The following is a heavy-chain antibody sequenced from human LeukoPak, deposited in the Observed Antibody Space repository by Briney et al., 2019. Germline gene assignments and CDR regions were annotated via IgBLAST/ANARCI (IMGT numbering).Heavy chain of an antibody. CDR3: AKGLHPRYCSSTSCNYYYYMDV. CDR2: IIPIFGTA. Sequence: SVKVSCKASGGTFSSYAISWVRQAPGQGLEWMGGIIPIFGTANYAQKFQGRVTITADKSTSTAYMELSSLRAEDTAVYYCAKGLHPRYCSSTSCNYYYYMDVWGKGTTVTVSS. D-gene: IGHD2-2*01. J-gene: IGHJ6*03. CDR1: GGTFSSYA. V-gene: IGHV1-69*06.